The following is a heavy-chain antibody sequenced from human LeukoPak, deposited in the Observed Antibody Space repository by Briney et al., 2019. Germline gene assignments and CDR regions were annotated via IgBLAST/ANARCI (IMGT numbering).Heavy chain of an antibody. D-gene: IGHD2-15*01. CDR2: INPNSGGT. CDR3: ARDSGYCSGGSCYRGGNWFDP. Sequence: ASVKVSCKASGYTFTGYYMHWVRQAPGQGLEWMGRINPNSGGTNYAQKFQGRVTMTRDTSISTAYMGLSRLRSDDTAVYYCARDSGYCSGGSCYRGGNWFDPWGQGTLVTVSS. V-gene: IGHV1-2*06. J-gene: IGHJ5*02. CDR1: GYTFTGYY.